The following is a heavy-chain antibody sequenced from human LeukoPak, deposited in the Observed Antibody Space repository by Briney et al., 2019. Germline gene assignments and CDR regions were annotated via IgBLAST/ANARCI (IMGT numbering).Heavy chain of an antibody. D-gene: IGHD3-22*01. CDR2: FDPEDGET. CDR1: GYTLTELS. Sequence: ASVKVSCKVSGYTLTELSMHWVRQAPGKGLEWMGGFDPEDGETIYAQKFRGRVTMTRDTSTNTVYMELSSLRSEDTAVYYCASGSYDNSGYRRYNWFDPWGQGTLVTVSS. V-gene: IGHV1-24*01. CDR3: ASGSYDNSGYRRYNWFDP. J-gene: IGHJ5*02.